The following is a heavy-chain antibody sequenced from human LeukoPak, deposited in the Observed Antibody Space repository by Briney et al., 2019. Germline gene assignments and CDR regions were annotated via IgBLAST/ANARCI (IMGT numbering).Heavy chain of an antibody. CDR1: GGTFSSYA. CDR3: ARGSDYVWGSYRYFLFDY. CDR2: IIPIFGTA. J-gene: IGHJ4*02. Sequence: ASVKVSCTASGGTFSSYAISWVRQAPGQGLEWMGGIIPIFGTANYAQKFQGRVTITADESTSTAYMELSSLRSEDTAVYYCARGSDYVWGSYRYFLFDYWGQGTLVTVSS. D-gene: IGHD3-16*02. V-gene: IGHV1-69*13.